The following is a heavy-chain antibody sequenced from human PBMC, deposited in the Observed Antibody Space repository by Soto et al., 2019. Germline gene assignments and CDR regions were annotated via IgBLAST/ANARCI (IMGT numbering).Heavy chain of an antibody. CDR3: ARDPVAGTYFDY. D-gene: IGHD6-19*01. V-gene: IGHV1-18*01. CDR2: INAFNGNT. J-gene: IGHJ4*02. CDR1: GYTFISYG. Sequence: QVQLVQSGAEVKKPGASVKVSCKASGYTFISYGISWVRQAPGQGLEWMGWINAFNGNTNYAQKLQGRVTMSRDTSTSTAYMELRSLRSDDTAVYYCARDPVAGTYFDYWGQGTLVTVSS.